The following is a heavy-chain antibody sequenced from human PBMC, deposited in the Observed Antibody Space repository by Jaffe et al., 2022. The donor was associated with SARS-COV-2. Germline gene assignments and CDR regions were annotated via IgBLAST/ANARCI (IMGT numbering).Heavy chain of an antibody. CDR1: GFTFSSYW. Sequence: EVHLVESGGDLVQPGGSLRLSCAASGFTFSSYWMDWVRQAPGKGLEWVANIKQDGSEKNYVDSVKGRFTISRDNAKTSLYLQMNDLRVEDTAVYYCARDLLGASCHWGQGILVTVSS. J-gene: IGHJ4*02. D-gene: IGHD1-26*01. V-gene: IGHV3-7*03. CDR3: ARDLLGASCH. CDR2: IKQDGSEK.